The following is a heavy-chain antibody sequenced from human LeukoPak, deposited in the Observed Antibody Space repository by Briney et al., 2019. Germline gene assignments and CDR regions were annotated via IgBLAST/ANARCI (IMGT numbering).Heavy chain of an antibody. CDR3: ARCGWTNYYYGMDV. CDR2: ISYDGSNK. D-gene: IGHD6-19*01. V-gene: IGHV3-30-3*01. CDR1: GFTFSSYA. J-gene: IGHJ6*02. Sequence: PGGSLRLSCAASGFTFSSYAMHWVRQAPGKGLEWVAVISYDGSNKYYADSVKGRFTISRDNSKNTLYLQMNSLRAEDTAVYYCARCGWTNYYYGMDVWGQGTTVTVSS.